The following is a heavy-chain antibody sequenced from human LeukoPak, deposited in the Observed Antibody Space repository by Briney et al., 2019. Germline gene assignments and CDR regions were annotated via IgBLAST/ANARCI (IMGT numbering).Heavy chain of an antibody. CDR2: IIPIFGTA. CDR1: GGTFSSYA. J-gene: IGHJ4*02. Sequence: SVKVSCKASGGTFSSYAISWVRQAPGQGLEWMGGIIPIFGTANYAQKFQGRVTITTDESTSTAYMELSSLRSEDTAVYYCATPRDGYNYRTFNYWGQGTLVTVSP. V-gene: IGHV1-69*05. D-gene: IGHD5-24*01. CDR3: ATPRDGYNYRTFNY.